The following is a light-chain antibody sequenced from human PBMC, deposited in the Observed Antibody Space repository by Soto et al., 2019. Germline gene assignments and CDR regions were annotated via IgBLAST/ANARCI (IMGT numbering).Light chain of an antibody. CDR1: SSDVGGYNY. Sequence: QSVLTKPPSASGSPGQSVTISCTGTSSDVGGYNYVSWYQQHPGKAPKLMIYEVSKRPSGVPDRFSGSKSGNTASLTVSGLQAEDEADYYCSSYAGNKNVFGTGTKLTVL. V-gene: IGLV2-8*01. CDR2: EVS. J-gene: IGLJ1*01. CDR3: SSYAGNKNV.